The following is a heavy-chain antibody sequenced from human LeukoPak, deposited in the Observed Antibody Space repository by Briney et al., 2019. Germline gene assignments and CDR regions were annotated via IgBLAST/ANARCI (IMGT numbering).Heavy chain of an antibody. Sequence: TSETLSLTCTVSGGSISSYYWSWIRQPPGKGLEWIGYIYCSGSTNYNPSLKSRVTISVDTSKNQFSLKLSSVTAADTAVYYCGGGEGYYYDGSSCRPPYYYYYYMDVWGKGTTVTVSS. CDR3: GGGEGYYYDGSSCRPPYYYYYYMDV. CDR1: GGSISSYY. D-gene: IGHD3-22*01. CDR2: IYCSGST. J-gene: IGHJ6*03. V-gene: IGHV4-59*01.